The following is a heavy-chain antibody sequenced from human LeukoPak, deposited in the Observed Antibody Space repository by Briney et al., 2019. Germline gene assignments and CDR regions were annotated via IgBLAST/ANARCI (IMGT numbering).Heavy chain of an antibody. CDR3: AKDIRQLVELGDAFDI. CDR2: ISWNSGSI. CDR1: GFTFDDYA. Sequence: GGSLRLSCAASGFTFDDYAMHWVRQAPGKGLEWVSGISWNSGSIGYADSVKGRFTISRDNAKNSLYLQMNSLRAEDTALYYCAKDIRQLVELGDAFDIWGQGTMVTVSS. D-gene: IGHD6-13*01. V-gene: IGHV3-9*01. J-gene: IGHJ3*02.